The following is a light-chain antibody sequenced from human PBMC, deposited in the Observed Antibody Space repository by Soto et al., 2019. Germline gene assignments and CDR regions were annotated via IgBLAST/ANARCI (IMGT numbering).Light chain of an antibody. CDR2: GAS. Sequence: DIQMTQSPSSLSASVGDRVTITCRASQTISNSLTWYQQKPGKAPQYLILGASSLPGGVPSRFSGSGSGTDFTLTISSLQPEDFATYFCQQSYSTPYTFGQGTKLDIK. V-gene: IGKV1-39*01. CDR3: QQSYSTPYT. CDR1: QTISNS. J-gene: IGKJ2*01.